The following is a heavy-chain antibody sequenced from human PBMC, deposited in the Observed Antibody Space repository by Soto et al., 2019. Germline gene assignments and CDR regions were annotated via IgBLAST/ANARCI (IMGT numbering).Heavy chain of an antibody. CDR1: GFTFSSYG. CDR3: VKQYTSGGHFDY. J-gene: IGHJ4*02. Sequence: QVQLVESGGGVVQPGRSLRLSCAASGFTFSSYGMHWVRQAPGKGLEWVAVIWYDGSNKHYADSVKGRFTISRDNFKNTLYLQMNSLRAEDTAVHYCVKQYTSGGHFDYWGQGTLVTVSS. V-gene: IGHV3-33*06. CDR2: IWYDGSNK. D-gene: IGHD6-19*01.